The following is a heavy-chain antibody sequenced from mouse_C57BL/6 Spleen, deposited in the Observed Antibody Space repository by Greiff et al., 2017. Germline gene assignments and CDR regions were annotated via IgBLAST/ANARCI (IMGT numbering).Heavy chain of an antibody. CDR1: GFTFSSYA. CDR3: ARALPYAMDY. J-gene: IGHJ4*01. Sequence: EVQGVESGGGLVKPGGSLKLSCAASGFTFSSYAMSWVRQTPEKRLEWVATISDGGSYTYYPDNVKGRFTISRDNAKNNLYLQMSHLKSEDTAMYYCARALPYAMDYWGQGTSVTVSS. V-gene: IGHV5-4*01. CDR2: ISDGGSYT.